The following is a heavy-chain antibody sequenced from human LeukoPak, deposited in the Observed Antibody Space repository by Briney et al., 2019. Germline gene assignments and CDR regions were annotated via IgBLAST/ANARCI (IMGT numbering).Heavy chain of an antibody. V-gene: IGHV1-18*01. CDR2: ISAYNGNT. CDR1: GYTFTSYG. D-gene: IGHD3-22*01. CDR3: ATWEYYYDSSGYYDFDY. J-gene: IGHJ4*02. Sequence: ASVKVSCKASGYTFTSYGISWVRQAPGQGLEWMGWISAYNGNTNYAQKLQGRVTMTTDTSTSTAYMELRSLRSDDTAVYYCATWEYYYDSSGYYDFDYWGQGTPVTVSS.